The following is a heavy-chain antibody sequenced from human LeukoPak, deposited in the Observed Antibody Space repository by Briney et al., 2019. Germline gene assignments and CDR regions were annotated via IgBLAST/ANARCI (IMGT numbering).Heavy chain of an antibody. CDR3: ARDPYSSGWYKDAFDI. J-gene: IGHJ3*02. CDR2: ISSSSSYI. D-gene: IGHD6-19*01. Sequence: GGSLRLSCAASGFTFSSYSMNWVRQAPGKGLEWVSSISSSSSYIYYADSVKGRFTISRDNAQNSLFLQLNSLRAEDTAVYYCARDPYSSGWYKDAFDIWGQGTMVTVSS. CDR1: GFTFSSYS. V-gene: IGHV3-21*01.